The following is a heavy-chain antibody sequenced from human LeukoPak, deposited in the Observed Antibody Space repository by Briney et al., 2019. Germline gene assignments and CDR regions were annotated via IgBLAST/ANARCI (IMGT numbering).Heavy chain of an antibody. CDR3: ASWAPLSYMDV. D-gene: IGHD7-27*01. CDR2: INHSGST. CDR1: GGSFSGYY. J-gene: IGHJ6*03. V-gene: IGHV4-34*01. Sequence: SETLSLTCAVYGGSFSGYYWSWIRQPPGKGLEWIGEINHSGSTNYNPSLKSRVTISVDTSKNQFSLKLSSVTAADTAVYYCASWAPLSYMDVWGKGTTVTVSS.